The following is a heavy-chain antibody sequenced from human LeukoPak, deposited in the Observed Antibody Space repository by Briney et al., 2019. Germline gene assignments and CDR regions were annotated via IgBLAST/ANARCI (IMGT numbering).Heavy chain of an antibody. D-gene: IGHD6-19*01. CDR2: INPKSGGT. CDR3: AQSSGWDSLKY. CDR1: GHTFTCYY. J-gene: IGHJ4*02. V-gene: IGHV1-2*02. Sequence: ASVTVSCKASGHTFTCYYMHWVRQAPGQGLEWMGWINPKSGGTNHAQKFQGRVSMTRDTTISTAYMELSRLRSDDTAVYYCAQSSGWDSLKYWGQGTLVTVSS.